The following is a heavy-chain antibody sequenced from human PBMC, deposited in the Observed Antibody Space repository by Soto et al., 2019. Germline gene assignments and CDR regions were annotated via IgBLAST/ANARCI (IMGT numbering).Heavy chain of an antibody. CDR2: IWPAGTNK. D-gene: IGHD5-12*01. V-gene: IGHV3-33*01. CDR3: ASADGYNAFAY. Sequence: QVQLVESGGGVVQPGRSLRLSFAASGFSFSDFGMHWVRQAPGKGLEWVALIWPAGTNKYYADSVKGRFTISRDNSRNSLYLQMNSLSAEDSAVYYCASADGYNAFAYWGQGTLVTVSS. CDR1: GFSFSDFG. J-gene: IGHJ4*02.